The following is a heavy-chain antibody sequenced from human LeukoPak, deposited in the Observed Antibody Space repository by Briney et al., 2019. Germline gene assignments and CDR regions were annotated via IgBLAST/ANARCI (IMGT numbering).Heavy chain of an antibody. Sequence: GESLNISCKGSGYTFTSYWIGWARQMPGKGLEWMGIIYPGDSNSRYSPSFQGQVTTLVDKSISTAYLQWSSLKASDTAMYYCARRRAVAGTYYFDLWGQGTLVTVSS. CDR3: ARRRAVAGTYYFDL. J-gene: IGHJ4*02. CDR1: GYTFTSYW. V-gene: IGHV5-51*01. D-gene: IGHD6-19*01. CDR2: IYPGDSNS.